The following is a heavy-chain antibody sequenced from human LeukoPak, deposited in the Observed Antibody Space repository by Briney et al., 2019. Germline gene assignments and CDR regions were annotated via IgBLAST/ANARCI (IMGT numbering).Heavy chain of an antibody. D-gene: IGHD4-17*01. CDR3: ARAGYGDYGVDDYFDY. CDR1: GGSISSYY. Sequence: SETLSLTCTVSGGSISSYYWSWIRQPPGKGLEWIGYIYYSGSTNYNPSLKSRVTISVDTSKNQFSLKLSSVTAADTAVYYCARAGYGDYGVDDYFDYWGQGTLVTVSS. V-gene: IGHV4-59*01. CDR2: IYYSGST. J-gene: IGHJ4*02.